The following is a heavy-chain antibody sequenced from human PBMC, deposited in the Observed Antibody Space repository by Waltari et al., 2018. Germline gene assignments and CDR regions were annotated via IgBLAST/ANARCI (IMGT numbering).Heavy chain of an antibody. Sequence: QVQLQESGPGLVKPSQTLSLTCSVSGGSVISGDYFWTWIRQPPGKGLEGIGYIDNSGSTHYNPSLRRRLSISGDPSKNQFSLKLKSVTAADTAVYYCALVRVVNAFDIWGQGTMVTVSS. J-gene: IGHJ3*02. CDR3: ALVRVVNAFDI. V-gene: IGHV4-30-4*08. D-gene: IGHD6-13*01. CDR2: IDNSGST. CDR1: GGSVISGDYF.